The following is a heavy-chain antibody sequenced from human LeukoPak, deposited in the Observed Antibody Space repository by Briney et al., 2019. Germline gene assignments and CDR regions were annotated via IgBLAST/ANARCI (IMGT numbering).Heavy chain of an antibody. Sequence: GGSLRLSCAASGLTFSSSWMNWVRQAPGKGLEWVANINPAGSQKDYVDSVKGRFTISRVNAKNSVFLQMNSLRAEDTAVYYCARYSGSFPGWLDPWGPGTLVTVSS. CDR3: ARYSGSFPGWLDP. D-gene: IGHD5-12*01. V-gene: IGHV3-7*01. J-gene: IGHJ5*02. CDR2: INPAGSQK. CDR1: GLTFSSSW.